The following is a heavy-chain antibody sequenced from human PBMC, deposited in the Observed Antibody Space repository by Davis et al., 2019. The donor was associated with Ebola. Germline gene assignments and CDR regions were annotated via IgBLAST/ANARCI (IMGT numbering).Heavy chain of an antibody. J-gene: IGHJ4*02. CDR2: INPSGGST. CDR3: ARGLRVVQGILDY. Sequence: ASVKVSCKASGYTFTSYYMHWVRQPPGQGLEWRGIINPSGGSTSSAQKFQGRVTITRDTPTRTVYMELSSLRSEDTAVYYCARGLRVVQGILDYWGQGTLVTVSS. CDR1: GYTFTSYY. V-gene: IGHV1-46*01. D-gene: IGHD3-10*01.